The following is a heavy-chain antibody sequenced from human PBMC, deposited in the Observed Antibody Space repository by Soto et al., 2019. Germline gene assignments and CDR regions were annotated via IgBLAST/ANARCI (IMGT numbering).Heavy chain of an antibody. J-gene: IGHJ4*02. Sequence: KPSETLSLTCTVSGGSISSYYWSWIRQPPGKGLEWIGYIYYSGSTNYNPSLKSRVTISVDTSKNQFSLKLSSVTAADTAVYYCARVRFYDFWSGYEYYFDYWGQGTLVTVSS. CDR2: IYYSGST. CDR1: GGSISSYY. V-gene: IGHV4-59*01. CDR3: ARVRFYDFWSGYEYYFDY. D-gene: IGHD3-3*01.